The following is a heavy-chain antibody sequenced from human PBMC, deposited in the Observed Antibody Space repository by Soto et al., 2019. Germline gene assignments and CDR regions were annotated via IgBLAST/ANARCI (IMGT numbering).Heavy chain of an antibody. CDR1: GFTFSSYG. J-gene: IGHJ4*02. D-gene: IGHD2-2*01. V-gene: IGHV3-30*18. CDR3: AKDRGGDCPDNSCYFGADY. Sequence: GGSLRLSCVGSGFTFSSYGMHWVRQAPGKGLECVAVISDTGSSHYYAASVGGRFTISRENSKNTLSLHMDRLRVEDTAVYYCAKDRGGDCPDNSCYFGADYWGQGTPVTVSS. CDR2: ISDTGSSH.